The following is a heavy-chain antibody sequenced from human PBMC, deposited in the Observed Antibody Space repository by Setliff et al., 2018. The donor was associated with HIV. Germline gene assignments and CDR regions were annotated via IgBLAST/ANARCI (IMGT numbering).Heavy chain of an antibody. V-gene: IGHV3-7*03. CDR2: IKQDGSEK. CDR1: GFTLSGYW. D-gene: IGHD3-10*01. J-gene: IGHJ4*02. CDR3: ARALQGSRRDPNY. Sequence: GESLRLSCAASGFTLSGYWMNWVRQAPGKGLEWVANIKQDGSEKYYIDSVKGRFTISRDNAKNSLYLQMNSLRAEDTALYYCARALQGSRRDPNYWGQGTLVTVSS.